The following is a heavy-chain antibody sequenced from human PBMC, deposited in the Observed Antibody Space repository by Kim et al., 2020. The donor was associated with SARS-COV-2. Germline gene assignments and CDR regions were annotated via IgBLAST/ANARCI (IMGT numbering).Heavy chain of an antibody. V-gene: IGHV3-23*01. J-gene: IGHJ4*02. CDR2: ISGSGGST. CDR3: AKDPGIAVAGTGTRSQAY. CDR1: GFTFSSYA. D-gene: IGHD6-19*01. Sequence: GGSLRLSCAASGFTFSSYAMSWVRQAPGKGLEWVSAISGSGGSTYYADSVKGRFTISRDNSKNTLYLQMNSLRAEDTAVYYCAKDPGIAVAGTGTRSQAYWGQGTLVTVSS.